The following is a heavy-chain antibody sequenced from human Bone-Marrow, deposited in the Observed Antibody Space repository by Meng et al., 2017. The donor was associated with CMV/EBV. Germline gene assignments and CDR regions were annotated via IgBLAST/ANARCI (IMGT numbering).Heavy chain of an antibody. CDR2: IRYDGSNK. V-gene: IGHV3-30*02. D-gene: IGHD2-2*01. J-gene: IGHJ6*02. CDR3: AKDQVVVPAAAYYYYYGMDV. Sequence: GGSLRLSCAASGFTFSSYGMHWVRQAPGKGLEWVAFIRYDGSNKYYADSVKGRFTISRDNSKNTLYLQMNSLRAEDTAVYYCAKDQVVVPAAAYYYYYGMDVWGQGTTVTVPS. CDR1: GFTFSSYG.